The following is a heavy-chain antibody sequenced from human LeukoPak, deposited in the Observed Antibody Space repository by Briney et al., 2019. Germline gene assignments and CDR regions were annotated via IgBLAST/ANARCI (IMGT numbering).Heavy chain of an antibody. CDR2: ISSSSSYI. J-gene: IGHJ3*01. CDR3: AADSIPDYGDLKGDAFDV. V-gene: IGHV3-21*03. Sequence: GGSLRLSCAASGFTFSSYSMNWVRQAPGKGLEWVSSISSSSSYIYYADSVKGRFTISRDNAKNSLYLQMNSLRTEDTAVYYCAADSIPDYGDLKGDAFDVWGQGTMVAVSS. D-gene: IGHD4-17*01. CDR1: GFTFSSYS.